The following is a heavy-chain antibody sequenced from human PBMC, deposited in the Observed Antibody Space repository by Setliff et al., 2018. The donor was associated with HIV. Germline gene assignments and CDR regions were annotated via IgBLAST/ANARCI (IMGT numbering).Heavy chain of an antibody. CDR3: ARVGQWEVGNYYHYMDV. CDR1: GFTVSNNY. V-gene: IGHV3-66*02. Sequence: PVGSLRLSCAASGFTVSNNYITWVRQAPGMGLEWVSDIYSGDITHYADSVKGRFIISRDNSKNTVNLQMNSLRVEDTAVFYCARVGQWEVGNYYHYMDVWGKGTTVTVSS. D-gene: IGHD1-26*01. CDR2: IYSGDIT. J-gene: IGHJ6*03.